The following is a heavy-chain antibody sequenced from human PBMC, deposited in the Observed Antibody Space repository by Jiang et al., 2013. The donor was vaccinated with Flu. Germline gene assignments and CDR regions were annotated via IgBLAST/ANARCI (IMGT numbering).Heavy chain of an antibody. V-gene: IGHV4-31*03. J-gene: IGHJ2*01. Sequence: SGPGLVKPSQTLSLTCTVSGGSISSGGYYWSWIRQHPGKGLEWIGYIYYSGSTYYNPSLKSRVTISVDTSKNQFSLKLSSVTAADTAVYYCARGGAAAMSYWYFDLWGRGTLVTVSS. CDR3: ARGGAAAMSYWYFDL. CDR1: GGSISSGGYY. CDR2: IYYSGST. D-gene: IGHD2-2*01.